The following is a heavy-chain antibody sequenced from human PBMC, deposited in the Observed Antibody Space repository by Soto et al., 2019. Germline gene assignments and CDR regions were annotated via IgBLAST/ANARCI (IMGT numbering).Heavy chain of an antibody. CDR2: INPYGGAA. Sequence: ASVKVSCKASGYTFTSTWMHWVRQAPGQGLEWMGIINPYGGAATYAEKFQGRVTMTRDTSTATDYMELSSLRAEDTAVYYCSPDSSGGEFDCWGQGTLVTVSS. CDR3: SPDSSGGEFDC. D-gene: IGHD6-19*01. V-gene: IGHV1-46*01. CDR1: GYTFTSTW. J-gene: IGHJ4*02.